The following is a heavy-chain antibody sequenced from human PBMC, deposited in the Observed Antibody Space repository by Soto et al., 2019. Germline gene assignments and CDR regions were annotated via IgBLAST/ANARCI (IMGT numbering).Heavy chain of an antibody. CDR2: IIPIFGTT. J-gene: IGHJ4*02. CDR3: ARGVGAYHLDY. CDR1: GGTFSTYA. Sequence: QVQLVQSGAEVKKPGSSVKVSCKASGGTFSTYAITWVRQAPGQGLEWLGGIIPIFGTTDYARKFQGRVTITAAESTSTVFIELSSLTSEDTAVYYCARGVGAYHLDYWGQGTLVTVSS. D-gene: IGHD1-26*01. V-gene: IGHV1-69*01.